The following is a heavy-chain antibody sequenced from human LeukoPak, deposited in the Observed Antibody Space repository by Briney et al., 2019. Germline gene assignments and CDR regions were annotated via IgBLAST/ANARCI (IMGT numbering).Heavy chain of an antibody. J-gene: IGHJ4*02. D-gene: IGHD3-22*01. CDR3: ARTYYYDSSGYSWLGAYYFDY. Sequence: SETLSLTCTVSGGSISSSSYYWGWIRQPPGKGLEWIGSIYYSGSTYYNPSLKSRVTISVDTSKNQFSLKLSSVTAADTAVYYCARTYYYDSSGYSWLGAYYFDYWGQGTLVTVSS. CDR1: GGSISSSSYY. V-gene: IGHV4-39*07. CDR2: IYYSGST.